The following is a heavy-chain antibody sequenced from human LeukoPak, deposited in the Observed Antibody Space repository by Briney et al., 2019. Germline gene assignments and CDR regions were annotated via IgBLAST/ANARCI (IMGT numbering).Heavy chain of an antibody. CDR1: GGSISSGGYS. Sequence: SQTLSLTCAVSGGSISSGGYSWSWIRQPPGKGLEWIGYIYHSGSTYYNPSLKSRVTISVDRSKNQFSLKLSSVTAADTAVYYCARGGVILEQPGFDPWGQGTLVTVSS. CDR3: ARGGVILEQPGFDP. V-gene: IGHV4-30-2*01. J-gene: IGHJ5*02. CDR2: IYHSGST. D-gene: IGHD6-13*01.